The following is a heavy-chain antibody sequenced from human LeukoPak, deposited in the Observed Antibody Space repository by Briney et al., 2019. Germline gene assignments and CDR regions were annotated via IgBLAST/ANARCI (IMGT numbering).Heavy chain of an antibody. V-gene: IGHV3-11*04. CDR2: ISSSGSTI. J-gene: IGHJ6*03. CDR1: GFTFSDYY. Sequence: GGSLRLSCAASGFTFSDYYMSWIRQAPGKGLEWVSYISSSGSTIYYADSVKGRFTISRDNAKNSLYLQMNSLRAEDTAVYYCARKRYLMYYYYMDVWGKGTTVTISS. D-gene: IGHD3-9*01. CDR3: ARKRYLMYYYYMDV.